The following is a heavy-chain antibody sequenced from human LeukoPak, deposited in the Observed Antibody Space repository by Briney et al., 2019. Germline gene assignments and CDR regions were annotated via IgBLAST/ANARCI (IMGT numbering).Heavy chain of an antibody. CDR1: GFTLSSYW. CDR3: ARPQNPEIYGYGGFDI. CDR2: INTNGRDT. J-gene: IGHJ3*02. V-gene: IGHV3-74*01. Sequence: PGGSLRLSCAASGFTLSSYWMHWVRQAPGKGLVWVSRINTNGRDTHYAESVKGRFTISRGNAKNTLYLQMNSLRAEDTAVYYCARPQNPEIYGYGGFDIWGQGTMVTVSS. D-gene: IGHD5-18*01.